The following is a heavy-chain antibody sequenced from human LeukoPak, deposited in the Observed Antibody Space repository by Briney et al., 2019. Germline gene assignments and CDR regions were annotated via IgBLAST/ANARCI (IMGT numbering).Heavy chain of an antibody. Sequence: PSETLSLTCTVSGGSISSSSYYWGWIRQPAGKGLEWIGRIYTSGSTNYNPSLKSRVTMSVDTSKNQFSLKLSSVTAADTAVYYCARGSRGYQQDYGMDVWGQGTTVTVSS. CDR1: GGSISSSSYY. CDR2: IYTSGST. J-gene: IGHJ6*02. D-gene: IGHD2-2*01. V-gene: IGHV4-61*02. CDR3: ARGSRGYQQDYGMDV.